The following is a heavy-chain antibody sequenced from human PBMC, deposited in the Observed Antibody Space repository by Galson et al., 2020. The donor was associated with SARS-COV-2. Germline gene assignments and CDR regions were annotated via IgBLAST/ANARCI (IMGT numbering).Heavy chain of an antibody. Sequence: SETLSLTCAVSGTSISGGSYSWNWIRQPPGKGLEWIGYISHSGGTYYNPSLKSRVTISGDRSKNQFSLRLSSVTAADAAVYFCARLHYGEYAPEAFDIWGPGTRVT. CDR2: ISHSGGT. V-gene: IGHV4-30-2*01. J-gene: IGHJ3*02. CDR1: GTSISGGSYS. CDR3: ARLHYGEYAPEAFDI. D-gene: IGHD4-17*01.